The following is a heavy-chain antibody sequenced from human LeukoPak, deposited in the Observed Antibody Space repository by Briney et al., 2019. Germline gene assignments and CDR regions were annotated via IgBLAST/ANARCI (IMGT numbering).Heavy chain of an antibody. CDR2: IYSGGST. CDR3: ASFSLEWFTLDY. V-gene: IGHV3-53*01. CDR1: GFTVSHNY. J-gene: IGHJ4*02. D-gene: IGHD3-3*01. Sequence: PGGSLRLSCAASGFTVSHNYMSWVRQAPGKGLEWVSVIYSGGSTYYADSVKGRFTISRDNSKNTLYLQMNSLRVEDAAVYYCASFSLEWFTLDYWGQGTLVTVSS.